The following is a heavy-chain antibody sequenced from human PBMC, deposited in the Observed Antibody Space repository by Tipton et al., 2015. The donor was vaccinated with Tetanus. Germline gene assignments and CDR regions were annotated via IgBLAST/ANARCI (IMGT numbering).Heavy chain of an antibody. Sequence: TLSLTCTVSGASISGYCWNWIRQPPGKGLEWIGYIHYTGSANYNPSLQSRVTISVDTSKNQFSLQLAFVTAADTAIYYCARERIEAFYYHGLDVWGPGTTVTVSS. CDR2: IHYTGSA. CDR1: GASISGYC. D-gene: IGHD2-21*01. V-gene: IGHV4-59*01. CDR3: ARERIEAFYYHGLDV. J-gene: IGHJ6*02.